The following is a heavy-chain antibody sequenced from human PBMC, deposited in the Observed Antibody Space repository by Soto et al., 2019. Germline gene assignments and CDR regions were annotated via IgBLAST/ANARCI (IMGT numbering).Heavy chain of an antibody. J-gene: IGHJ4*02. Sequence: GGSLRLSCAASGFTFSTYWMSWVRKAPGKGLEWVANIKQDGSEKYYVDSVKGRFTISRDNAKNSLYLQMNSLGVEDTAVYHCPTVKAEALYYYTSRNSYYFDHWRQGSLVTVSS. V-gene: IGHV3-7*01. CDR1: GFTFSTYW. D-gene: IGHD3-10*01. CDR3: PTVKAEALYYYTSRNSYYFDH. CDR2: IKQDGSEK.